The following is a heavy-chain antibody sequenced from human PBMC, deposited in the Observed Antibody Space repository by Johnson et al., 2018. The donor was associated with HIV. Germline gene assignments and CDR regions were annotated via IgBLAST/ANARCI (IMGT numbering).Heavy chain of an antibody. V-gene: IGHV3-11*04. Sequence: QVQLVESGGGLVQPGGSLRLSCAVSGFTFSDYYMSWIRQAPGKGLEWISYISGGGSAIYYADSVRGRFTISRDNSKNTLYLQMNSLRAEDTAVYYCARSMTTVTVAFDIWGQGTMVTVSS. D-gene: IGHD4-17*01. J-gene: IGHJ3*02. CDR1: GFTFSDYY. CDR3: ARSMTTVTVAFDI. CDR2: ISGGGSAI.